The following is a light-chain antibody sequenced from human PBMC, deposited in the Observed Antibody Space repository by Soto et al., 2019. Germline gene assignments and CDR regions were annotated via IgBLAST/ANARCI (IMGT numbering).Light chain of an antibody. J-gene: IGKJ1*01. CDR2: GAS. V-gene: IGKV3-20*01. Sequence: EIVLTQSPGTLSLSPGERATLSCRASQSVSSSYLAWYQQKPGQAPRRLIYGASSRATGIPDRFSGSGSGTDFTVTISRLEPEDFAVYYCQQYGRAFGQGIKVEIK. CDR1: QSVSSSY. CDR3: QQYGRA.